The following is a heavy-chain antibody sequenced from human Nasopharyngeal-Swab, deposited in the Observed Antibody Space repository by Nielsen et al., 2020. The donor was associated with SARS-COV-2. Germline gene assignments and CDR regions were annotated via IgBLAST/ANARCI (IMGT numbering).Heavy chain of an antibody. J-gene: IGHJ5*02. V-gene: IGHV4-59*01. CDR2: IYYSGST. CDR3: ARDCCSWDGWFDP. D-gene: IGHD6-13*01. Sequence: IRQRPGKGLEWIGYIYYSGSTNYNPSLKSRVTISVDTSKNQFSLKLSSVTAADTAVYYCARDCCSWDGWFDPWGQGTLVTVSS.